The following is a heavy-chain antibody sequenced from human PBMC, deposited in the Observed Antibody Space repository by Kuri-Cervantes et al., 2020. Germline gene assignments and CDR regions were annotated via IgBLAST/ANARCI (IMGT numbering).Heavy chain of an antibody. CDR1: GGSISSYY. V-gene: IGHV4-59*12. Sequence: SETLSLTCTVSGGSISSYYWSWIRQPPGKGLEWIGYIYYSGSTNYNPSLKSRVTISVERSKNQFSLKLSSVTAADTAVYYCARVGGVAAMAFDIWGQGTMVTVSS. J-gene: IGHJ3*02. CDR2: IYYSGST. D-gene: IGHD2-15*01. CDR3: ARVGGVAAMAFDI.